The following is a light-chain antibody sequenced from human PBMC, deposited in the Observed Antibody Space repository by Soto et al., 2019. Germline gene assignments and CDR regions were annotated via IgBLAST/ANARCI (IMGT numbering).Light chain of an antibody. CDR3: HQYSNWPPWT. J-gene: IGKJ1*01. CDR1: QSLSDN. Sequence: EIVMTQFPATLSVFPGERATLSCRASQSLSDNLAWYQQRPGQAPRLLIYRASTRATGVPARFSASGSGTEFTLTISSLQSEDSAIYYCHQYSNWPPWTFGPGTKVEIK. CDR2: RAS. V-gene: IGKV3-15*01.